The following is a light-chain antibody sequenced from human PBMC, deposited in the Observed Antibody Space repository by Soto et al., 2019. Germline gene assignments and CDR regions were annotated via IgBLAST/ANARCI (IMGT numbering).Light chain of an antibody. CDR1: SSDVGSYNL. CDR2: EVS. V-gene: IGLV2-23*02. Sequence: QSVLTQPASVSGSPGQSITISCTGTSSDVGSYNLVSWYQQYPGKSPKLMISEVSKRPSGVSNLFSGSKSGNTASLTISGLQAEDEADYYCCSYAGSITSAYVFGTGTKVTVL. J-gene: IGLJ1*01. CDR3: CSYAGSITSAYV.